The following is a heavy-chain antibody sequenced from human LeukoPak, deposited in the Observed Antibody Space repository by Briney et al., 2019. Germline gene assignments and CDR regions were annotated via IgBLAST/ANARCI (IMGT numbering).Heavy chain of an antibody. CDR3: AKASWVSNADAVL. J-gene: IGHJ4*02. CDR1: GFTFSNYA. V-gene: IGHV3-23*01. CDR2: LRADGET. Sequence: PGGALRLSCVASGFTFSNYAMSSGRQARGRGRGWDSSLRADGETFYADSAKGRFTLSRDESRNMVFLQLHSLRVEDTAVYFCAKASWVSNADAVLWGQGTLVTVSS. D-gene: IGHD1-1*01.